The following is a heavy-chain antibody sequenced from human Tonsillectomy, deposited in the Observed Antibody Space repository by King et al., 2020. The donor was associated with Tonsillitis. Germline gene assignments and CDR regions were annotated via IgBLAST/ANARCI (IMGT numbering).Heavy chain of an antibody. CDR2: IKSKTVGGAT. CDR3: TTGRLVRGVGTYYFDY. Sequence: VQLVESGGGLVKPGGSLRLSCAASGFTFNNAWMSWVRQAPGKGLEWVGRIKSKTVGGATDYAAPVKGRFNISRDDSKNTLYLQMNSLKTEDTAVYYCTTGRLVRGVGTYYFDYWGRGTLVTVSS. J-gene: IGHJ4*02. CDR1: GFTFNNAW. V-gene: IGHV3-15*01. D-gene: IGHD3-10*01.